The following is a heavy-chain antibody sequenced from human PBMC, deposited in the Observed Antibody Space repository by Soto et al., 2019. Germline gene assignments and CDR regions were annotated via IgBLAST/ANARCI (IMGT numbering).Heavy chain of an antibody. CDR2: IYYSGST. J-gene: IGHJ3*02. D-gene: IGHD3-16*01. CDR1: GGSISSGGYY. Sequence: SETLSLTCTVSGGSISSGGYYWSWIRQHPGKGLEWIGYIYYSGSTYYNPSLKSRVTISVDTSKNQFSLKLSSVTAADTAVYYCARVWDTPQGAFDIWGQGTMVTVSS. V-gene: IGHV4-31*03. CDR3: ARVWDTPQGAFDI.